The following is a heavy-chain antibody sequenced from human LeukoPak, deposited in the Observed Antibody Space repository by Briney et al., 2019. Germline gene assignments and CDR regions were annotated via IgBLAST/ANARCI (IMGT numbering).Heavy chain of an antibody. V-gene: IGHV4-59*01. CDR2: IYYSGST. Sequence: SETLSLTCTVSGGSISSYYWSWIRQPPGKGLEWIGYIYYSGSTNYNPSLKSRVTISVDTSKNQFSLKLSSMTAADTAVYYCARMYSDAFDIWGQGTMVTVSS. D-gene: IGHD2-15*01. CDR3: ARMYSDAFDI. CDR1: GGSISSYY. J-gene: IGHJ3*02.